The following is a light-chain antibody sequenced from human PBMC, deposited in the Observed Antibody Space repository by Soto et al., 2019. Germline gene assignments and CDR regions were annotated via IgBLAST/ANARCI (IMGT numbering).Light chain of an antibody. V-gene: IGKV3-20*01. J-gene: IGKJ2*01. CDR3: QQYGNSLYT. CDR1: QSVSSIY. CDR2: AAS. Sequence: EIVLTQSPCTLSLSPRERATLSCRASQSVSSIYVAWYQQKPGQAPGLLIYAASSRATGIPERFSGSGSGTDFTLTISSLEPEDFAMYYCQQYGNSLYTFGQGTKLEIK.